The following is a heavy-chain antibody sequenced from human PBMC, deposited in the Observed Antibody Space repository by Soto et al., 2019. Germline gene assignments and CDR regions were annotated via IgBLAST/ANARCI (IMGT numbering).Heavy chain of an antibody. Sequence: QVQLVQSGAEVKKPGSSVKVSCKASGGTFSSYAISWVRQAPGQGLEWMGGIIPIFGTANYAQKFQGRVTITADESTSTAYKELSSLRSEDTAVYYCAREPDDYGDYLSDYWGQGTLVTVSS. V-gene: IGHV1-69*12. CDR2: IIPIFGTA. J-gene: IGHJ4*02. CDR3: AREPDDYGDYLSDY. D-gene: IGHD4-17*01. CDR1: GGTFSSYA.